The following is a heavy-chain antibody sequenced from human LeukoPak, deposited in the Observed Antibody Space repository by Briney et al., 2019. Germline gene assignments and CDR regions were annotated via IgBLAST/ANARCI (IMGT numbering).Heavy chain of an antibody. J-gene: IGHJ3*02. D-gene: IGHD3-9*01. CDR1: GYTFTSYG. Sequence: ASVKVSCKASGYTFTSYGISWVRQAPGQGLEWMGWISPYNGNTNYAQKLQGRVTMTTDTSTSTAYMELRSLRSDDTAVYYCARYDSAHDAFDIWGQGTMVTVSS. CDR3: ARYDSAHDAFDI. CDR2: ISPYNGNT. V-gene: IGHV1-18*01.